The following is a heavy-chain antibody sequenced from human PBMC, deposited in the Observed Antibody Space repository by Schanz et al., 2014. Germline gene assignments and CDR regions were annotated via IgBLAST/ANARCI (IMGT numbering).Heavy chain of an antibody. V-gene: IGHV3-30*04. CDR3: ATDYSGGGCHI. J-gene: IGHJ3*02. CDR1: GFSFSGFA. Sequence: VQLVESGGGVVQPGRSLRLSCVASGFSFSGFAVHWVRQAPGKGLEWVSIVSHDGFTKHYADSVRGRFTLSRDNSKNTVYLQMNSLRAEDTALYFCATDYSGGGCHIWGQGTMVTVSS. D-gene: IGHD6-19*01. CDR2: VSHDGFTK.